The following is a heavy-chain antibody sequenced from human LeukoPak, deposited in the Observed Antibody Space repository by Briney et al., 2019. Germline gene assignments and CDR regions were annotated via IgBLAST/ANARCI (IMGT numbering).Heavy chain of an antibody. CDR2: ISYDGSNK. CDR1: GFTYNIYA. D-gene: IGHD6-13*01. V-gene: IGHV3-30-3*01. J-gene: IGHJ5*02. Sequence: GGSLRLSCAASGFTYNIYAMGWVRQAPGKGLEWVAVISYDGSNKYYADSVKGRFTISRDNSKNTLYLQMNSLRAEDTAVYYCASLYSSSWSNWFDPWGQGTLVTVSS. CDR3: ASLYSSSWSNWFDP.